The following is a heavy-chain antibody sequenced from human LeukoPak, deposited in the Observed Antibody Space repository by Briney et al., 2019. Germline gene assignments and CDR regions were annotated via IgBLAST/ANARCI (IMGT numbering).Heavy chain of an antibody. CDR1: GYTFTSYG. Sequence: ASVKVSCKASGYTFTSYGISWVRQAPGQGLEWMGWISAYNGNTNYAQKLQGRVTMTTDTSTSTAYMELRSLRSDDTAVYYCARHALPYGGYVWPSPGPFDYWGQGTLVTVSS. V-gene: IGHV1-18*01. J-gene: IGHJ4*02. CDR3: ARHALPYGGYVWPSPGPFDY. D-gene: IGHD5-12*01. CDR2: ISAYNGNT.